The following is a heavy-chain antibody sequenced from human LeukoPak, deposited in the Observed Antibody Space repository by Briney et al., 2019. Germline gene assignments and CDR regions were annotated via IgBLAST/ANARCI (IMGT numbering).Heavy chain of an antibody. V-gene: IGHV3-30*02. Sequence: GGSLRLSCAASGFAFSSYGMHWVRQAPGKGLEWVAYIHYDSSTEDYADSVKGRFTISRDNSKNTLYLQMNSLRAEDTAVYYCARDFSDYGDYGTPFDYWGQGTLVTVSS. D-gene: IGHD4-17*01. J-gene: IGHJ4*02. CDR3: ARDFSDYGDYGTPFDY. CDR2: IHYDSSTE. CDR1: GFAFSSYG.